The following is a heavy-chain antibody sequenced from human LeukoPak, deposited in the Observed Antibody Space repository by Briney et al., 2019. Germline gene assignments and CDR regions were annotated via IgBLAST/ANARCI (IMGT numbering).Heavy chain of an antibody. CDR3: ARNTYDSSGPLFDY. D-gene: IGHD3-22*01. J-gene: IGHJ4*02. Sequence: GGSLRLSCAASGFTFITSSMNWVRQAPGKGLEWVSSISSSSSYIYYADSVKGRFTISRDNAKNSLYLQMNSLRDEDTAVYYCARNTYDSSGPLFDYWGQGTLVTVSS. CDR1: GFTFITSS. CDR2: ISSSSSYI. V-gene: IGHV3-21*01.